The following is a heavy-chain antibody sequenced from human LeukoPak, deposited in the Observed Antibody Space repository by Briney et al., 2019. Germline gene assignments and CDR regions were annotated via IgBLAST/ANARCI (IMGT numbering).Heavy chain of an antibody. CDR2: ISSSSSYI. CDR1: GFTFSSYS. J-gene: IGHJ6*02. CDR3: ARAMVRGVISLAVDYYYGMDV. D-gene: IGHD3-10*01. Sequence: GGSLRLSCAASGFTFSSYSMNWVRQAPGKGLEWVSSISSSSSYIYYADSVKDRFTISRDNAKNSLYLQMNSLRAEDTAVYYCARAMVRGVISLAVDYYYGMDVWGQGTTVTVSS. V-gene: IGHV3-21*01.